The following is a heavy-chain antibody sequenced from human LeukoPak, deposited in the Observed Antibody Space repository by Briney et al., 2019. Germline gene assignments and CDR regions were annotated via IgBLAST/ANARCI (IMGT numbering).Heavy chain of an antibody. CDR1: GGSISSSSYY. J-gene: IGHJ6*03. V-gene: IGHV4-39*07. CDR2: IYYSGST. D-gene: IGHD3-16*01. Sequence: SETLSLTCTVSGGSISSSSYYWGWIRQPPGKGLEWIGSIYYSGSTNYNPSLKSRVTISVDTSKNQFSLKLSSVTAADTAVYYCARARGSLGNSYYMDVWGKGTTVTVSS. CDR3: ARARGSLGNSYYMDV.